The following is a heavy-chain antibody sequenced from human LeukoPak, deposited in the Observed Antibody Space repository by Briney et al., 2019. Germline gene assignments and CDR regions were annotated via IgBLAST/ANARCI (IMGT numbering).Heavy chain of an antibody. D-gene: IGHD1-26*01. CDR1: GYTFTSYY. V-gene: IGHV1-69*06. J-gene: IGHJ4*02. CDR3: ARAGTGSYYDYFDY. CDR2: IIPIFGTA. Sequence: GASVKVSCKASGYTFTSYYMHWVRQAPGQGLEWMGGIIPIFGTANYAQKFQGRVTITADKFTSTAYMEPSSLRSEDTAVFYCARAGTGSYYDYFDYWGQGTLVTVSS.